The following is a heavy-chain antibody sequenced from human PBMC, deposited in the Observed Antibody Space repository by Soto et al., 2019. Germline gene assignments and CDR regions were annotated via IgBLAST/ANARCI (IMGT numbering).Heavy chain of an antibody. D-gene: IGHD2-21*02. CDR1: GGIFSKYV. CDR2: IIPMFYTR. J-gene: IGHJ5*02. V-gene: IGHV1-69*12. CDR3: ATSTRKHCRGDTCYENWFDA. Sequence: QVHLVQSGAEVKKPGSSEKLTCTASGGIFSKYVISWARQAPGQGLEWMGGIIPMFYTRNYAQRIQDRLRSTAYGPTSKAYMELSTLPSADTAVYYCATSTRKHCRGDTCYENWFDAWGQGNLVTVSS.